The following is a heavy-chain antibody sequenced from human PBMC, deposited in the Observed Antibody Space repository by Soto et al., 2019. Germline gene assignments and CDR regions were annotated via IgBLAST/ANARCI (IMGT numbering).Heavy chain of an antibody. Sequence: SGPTLVNPTETLTLTCTVSGFSLSNARMGVSWIRQPPGKALEWLAHIFSNDEKSYSTSLKSRLTISKDTSKSRVVLTMTNMDPVDTATYYCARIWEDYGPENWFDPWGQGTLVTVSS. CDR3: ARIWEDYGPENWFDP. J-gene: IGHJ5*02. D-gene: IGHD4-17*01. CDR2: IFSNDEK. CDR1: GFSLSNARMG. V-gene: IGHV2-26*01.